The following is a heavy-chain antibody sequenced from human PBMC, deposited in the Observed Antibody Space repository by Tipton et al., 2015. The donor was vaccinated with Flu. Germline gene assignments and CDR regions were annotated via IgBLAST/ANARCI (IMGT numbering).Heavy chain of an antibody. Sequence: TLSLTCTVSGASIDSGAYYWNWIRQPAGRGLEWIGRISSTGNTIYNPSLKSRVTISADTSMNKFSLELRSVTAADTAVYYCARIYYYGSGDYYLDSWGQGTLVTVSS. V-gene: IGHV4-61*02. J-gene: IGHJ4*02. D-gene: IGHD3-10*01. CDR3: ARIYYYGSGDYYLDS. CDR1: GASIDSGAYY. CDR2: ISSTGNT.